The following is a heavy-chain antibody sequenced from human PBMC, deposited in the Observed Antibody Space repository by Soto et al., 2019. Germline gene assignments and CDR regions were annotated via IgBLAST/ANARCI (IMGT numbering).Heavy chain of an antibody. CDR3: ARDYGGNVFDY. V-gene: IGHV4-34*01. J-gene: IGHJ4*02. CDR1: GGSFSGYY. D-gene: IGHD4-17*01. Sequence: QVQLQQWGAGLLKPSETLSLTCAVYGGSFSGYYWSWIRQPPGKGLEWIGEINHSGSTNYNPSLKRRVTISVGTSKTQFSLKLSSVTAADTAVYYCARDYGGNVFDYWGQGTLVTVSS. CDR2: INHSGST.